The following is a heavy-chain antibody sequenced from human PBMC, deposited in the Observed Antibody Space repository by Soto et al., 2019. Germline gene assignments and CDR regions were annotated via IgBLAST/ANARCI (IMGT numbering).Heavy chain of an antibody. V-gene: IGHV3-23*01. CDR2: VSGRGGTT. CDR3: AKVKAENFYGASNAAVES. Sequence: EVQLLESGGGLVQPGGSLRLSCVASGFTFNNYAMNWVRQAPGKGLEWVSSVSGRGGTTHYADSVRGRFTISRDNSKNTLSLQMNSLRAEDTALYYCAKVKAENFYGASNAAVESWGQGTMVTVSS. D-gene: IGHD3-10*01. J-gene: IGHJ3*02. CDR1: GFTFNNYA.